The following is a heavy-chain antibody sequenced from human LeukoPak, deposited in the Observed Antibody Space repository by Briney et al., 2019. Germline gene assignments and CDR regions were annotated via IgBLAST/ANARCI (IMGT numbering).Heavy chain of an antibody. Sequence: SEALSLTCAVSGGSISSRNWWSWVRQPPGKGLEWIGEIYHSGSTNCNPSLKTRVTISVDKSKNQFSLKLSSVTAADTAVYYCARGSGSSWYFYFDYWGQGTLVTVSS. CDR2: IYHSGST. V-gene: IGHV4-4*02. D-gene: IGHD6-13*01. CDR1: GGSISSRNW. J-gene: IGHJ4*02. CDR3: ARGSGSSWYFYFDY.